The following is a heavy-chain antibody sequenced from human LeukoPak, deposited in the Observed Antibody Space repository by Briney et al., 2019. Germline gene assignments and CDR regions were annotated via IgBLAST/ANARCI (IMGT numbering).Heavy chain of an antibody. CDR2: ISGRGDIT. J-gene: IGHJ4*02. Sequence: TGGSLRLSCAASGFTFTTYAMNWVRQPPGKGLEWVSVISGRGDITYYVDSVKGRFTISRDNANKSVFLQMNRLRAEDSAVYYCVRDKTTVTRGGLDYWGQGTLVAVSS. CDR1: GFTFTTYA. D-gene: IGHD4-17*01. CDR3: VRDKTTVTRGGLDY. V-gene: IGHV3-23*01.